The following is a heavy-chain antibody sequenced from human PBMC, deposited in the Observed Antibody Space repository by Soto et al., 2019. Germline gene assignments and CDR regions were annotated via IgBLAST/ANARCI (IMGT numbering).Heavy chain of an antibody. J-gene: IGHJ4*02. CDR1: GGTFSSYA. CDR2: IIPIFGTA. D-gene: IGHD3-22*01. V-gene: IGHV1-69*13. Sequence: PSVKVSCKASGGTFSSYAISWVRQAPGQGLEWMGGIIPIFGTANYAQKFQGRVTITADESTSTAYMELSSLRSEDTAVYYCARRGDYYDSSGYYFFDYWGQGTLVTVSS. CDR3: ARRGDYYDSSGYYFFDY.